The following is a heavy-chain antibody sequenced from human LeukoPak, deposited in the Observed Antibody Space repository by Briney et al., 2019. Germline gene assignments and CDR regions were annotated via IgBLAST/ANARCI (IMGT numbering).Heavy chain of an antibody. D-gene: IGHD3-22*01. CDR3: ARGSNFYDSSGYYHPFDY. CDR1: GFTFSSYW. CDR2: INNDGSSA. Sequence: GGSLRLSCAASGFTFSSYWMHWVRQTPGKGLIYISRINNDGSSANYADSVRGRFTISRDNSKNTLYLQMNSLRAEDTAVYYCARGSNFYDSSGYYHPFDYWGQGTLVTVSS. J-gene: IGHJ4*02. V-gene: IGHV3-74*01.